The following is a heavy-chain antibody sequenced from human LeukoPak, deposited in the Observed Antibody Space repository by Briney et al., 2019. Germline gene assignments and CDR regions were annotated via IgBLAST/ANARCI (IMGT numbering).Heavy chain of an antibody. V-gene: IGHV3-23*01. CDR1: GFTFTSCT. CDR3: ANGGSYRVQPYFDY. J-gene: IGHJ4*02. Sequence: GGSLRLSCAASGFTFTSCTMSWVRQAPGKGLEWVSDIRGSGDNTYYADSVKGRFTISRDNSQNTLYLQMSSLRAEDTAVYFCANGGSYRVQPYFDYWGQGALVTVSS. D-gene: IGHD3-16*01. CDR2: IRGSGDNT.